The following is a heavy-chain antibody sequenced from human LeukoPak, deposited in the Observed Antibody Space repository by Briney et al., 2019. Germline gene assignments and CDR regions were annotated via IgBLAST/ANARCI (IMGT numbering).Heavy chain of an antibody. J-gene: IGHJ5*01. Sequence: GGSLRLSCAASGFTFSSYWMHWVRQTPGKGLMWVSRIESDGLTLYADSVRDRFTISRDNAKNTVYLQMNSLRADDTAMYYCGRAVTYFYGSVTYDWFESWGQGTLVTVSS. CDR2: IESDGLT. D-gene: IGHD3-10*01. CDR1: GFTFSSYW. V-gene: IGHV3-74*01. CDR3: GRAVTYFYGSVTYDWFES.